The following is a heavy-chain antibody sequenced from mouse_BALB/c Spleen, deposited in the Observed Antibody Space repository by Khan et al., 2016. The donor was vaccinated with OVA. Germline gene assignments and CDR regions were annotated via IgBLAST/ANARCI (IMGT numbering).Heavy chain of an antibody. Sequence: QVQLKESGPGLVQPSQSLSITCTVSDFSLTNYGVHWVRQSPGQGLVWLGVTWSGGSTDYTVAFISRLSLTKDNSKSQVFFKMNSLQVDDTAIYYWARRDYGSSYGFAYGGQGTLVTVSA. V-gene: IGHV2-4*02. J-gene: IGHJ3*01. CDR3: ARRDYGSSYGFAY. CDR1: DFSLTNYG. CDR2: TWSGGST. D-gene: IGHD1-1*01.